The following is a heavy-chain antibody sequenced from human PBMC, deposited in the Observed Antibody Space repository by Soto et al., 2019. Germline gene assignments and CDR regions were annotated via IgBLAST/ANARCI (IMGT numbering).Heavy chain of an antibody. J-gene: IGHJ5*02. CDR2: IYYSGST. D-gene: IGHD1-20*01. V-gene: IGHV4-59*01. CDR1: GGSISSYY. CDR3: AMFSRYNWNDPVNWFDP. Sequence: PSETLSLTCTVSGGSISSYYWSWIRQPPGKGLEWIGYIYYSGSTNYNPSLKSRVTISVDTSKNQFSLKLSSVTAADTAVYYCAMFSRYNWNDPVNWFDPWGQGTLVTVSS.